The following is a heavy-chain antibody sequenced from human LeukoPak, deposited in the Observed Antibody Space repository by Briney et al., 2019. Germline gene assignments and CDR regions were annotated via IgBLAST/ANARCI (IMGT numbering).Heavy chain of an antibody. D-gene: IGHD3-16*02. V-gene: IGHV4-34*01. Sequence: SETLSLTCAVYGGSFSGYYWSWIRQPPGKGLEWIGEINHSGSTNYNPSLKSRVTISVDTSKNQFSLKLSSVTAADTAVYYCARGQYDYVWGSYRHNKFDNSGQGTLVTVSS. J-gene: IGHJ4*02. CDR3: ARGQYDYVWGSYRHNKFDN. CDR2: INHSGST. CDR1: GGSFSGYY.